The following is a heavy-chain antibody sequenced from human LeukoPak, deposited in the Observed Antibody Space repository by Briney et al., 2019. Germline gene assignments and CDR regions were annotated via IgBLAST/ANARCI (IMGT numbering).Heavy chain of an antibody. CDR1: GNTFTSCA. CDR3: ARDDGSGYYPAGY. J-gene: IGHJ4*02. V-gene: IGHV1-69*06. D-gene: IGHD5-12*01. CDR2: IIPIFDTA. Sequence: SVTVSCKASGNTFTSCAINWVRQAPGQGLEWMGRIIPIFDTANYAQKFQGRVTITADKSTSTAYMELSGLRSEDTAVYYCARDDGSGYYPAGYWGQGTLVTVSS.